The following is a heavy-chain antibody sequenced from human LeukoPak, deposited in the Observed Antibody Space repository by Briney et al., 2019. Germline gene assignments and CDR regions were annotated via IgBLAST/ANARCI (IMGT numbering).Heavy chain of an antibody. CDR2: ISGSGGST. CDR1: GFTFSSYA. V-gene: IGHV3-23*01. Sequence: GGSLRLSCAASGFTFSSYAMSWVRQAPGKGLEWVSAISGSGGSTYYADSVKGRFTISRGNSKNTLYLQMNSLRAEDTAVYYCAKGSLLWFGELLSQIDYWGQGTLVTVSS. CDR3: AKGSLLWFGELLSQIDY. J-gene: IGHJ4*02. D-gene: IGHD3-10*01.